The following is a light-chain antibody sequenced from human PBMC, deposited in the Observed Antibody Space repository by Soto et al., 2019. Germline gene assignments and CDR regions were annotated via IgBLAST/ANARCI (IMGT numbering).Light chain of an antibody. CDR1: SSDVGAYNY. J-gene: IGLJ2*01. Sequence: QSAMTQPASVSGSPGQSITISCTGTSSDVGAYNYVSWYQQHPGKAPKLMIYDVTNRPSGVSSRFSGSKSGNTASLTISGLQAEDEADYYCRSYTRSNTLVVFGGGTKLTVL. CDR2: DVT. V-gene: IGLV2-14*01. CDR3: RSYTRSNTLVV.